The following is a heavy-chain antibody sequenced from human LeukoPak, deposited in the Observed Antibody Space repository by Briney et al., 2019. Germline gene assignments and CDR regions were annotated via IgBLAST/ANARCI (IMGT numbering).Heavy chain of an antibody. J-gene: IGHJ4*02. Sequence: SETLSLTCTVSGGSISSSSYYWGWIRQPPGKGLEWIGSIYYSGSTYYNPSLKSQVTISVDTSKNQFSLKLSSVTAADTAVYYSAREMYHYYDSSGYFRPSLQWGQGTLVTVSS. CDR2: IYYSGST. V-gene: IGHV4-39*07. D-gene: IGHD3-22*01. CDR3: AREMYHYYDSSGYFRPSLQ. CDR1: GGSISSSSYY.